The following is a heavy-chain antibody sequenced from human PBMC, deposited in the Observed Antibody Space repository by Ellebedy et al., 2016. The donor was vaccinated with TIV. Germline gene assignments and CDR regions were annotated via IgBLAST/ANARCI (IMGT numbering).Heavy chain of an antibody. Sequence: SETLSLTXTVSGGSMNGYFGSWIRQPAGKGLEWIGRIYTSGSPNYNPSLKSRVTMSVDTSKNQFSLKLTSVTAADTAVYYCARDSNGGHPWGQGTLVTVSS. CDR1: GGSMNGYF. CDR3: ARDSNGGHP. V-gene: IGHV4-4*07. J-gene: IGHJ4*02. CDR2: IYTSGSP. D-gene: IGHD3-10*01.